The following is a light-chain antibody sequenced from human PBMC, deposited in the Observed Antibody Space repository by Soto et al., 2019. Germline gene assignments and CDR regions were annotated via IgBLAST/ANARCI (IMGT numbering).Light chain of an antibody. V-gene: IGKV3-15*01. CDR3: QQYGSSPLFT. CDR1: QSVSSD. Sequence: EIVMTQSPATLSVSPGERATLSCRASQSVSSDLAWYQQKPGQAPRLLIYDASTRATGIPVRFSGSGSGTEFTLTISRLEPEDFAVYYCQQYGSSPLFTFGPGTKVDIK. CDR2: DAS. J-gene: IGKJ3*01.